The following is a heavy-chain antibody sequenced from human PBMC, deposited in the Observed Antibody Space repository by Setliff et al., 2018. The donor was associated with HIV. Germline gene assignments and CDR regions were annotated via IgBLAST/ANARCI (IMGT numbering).Heavy chain of an antibody. CDR1: GYTFTSDY. CDR2: INPAGNPT. J-gene: IGHJ4*02. V-gene: IGHV1-46*01. D-gene: IGHD3-22*01. CDR3: ASDYYDSSGYIFFPWLPDY. Sequence: ASVKVSCKASGYTFTSDYIHWVRQAPGQGLEWMGIINPAGNPTSYAQKFQGRLTMTRDTSISTAYMELRRLRSDDTAVYYCASDYYDSSGYIFFPWLPDYWGQGTLVTVSS.